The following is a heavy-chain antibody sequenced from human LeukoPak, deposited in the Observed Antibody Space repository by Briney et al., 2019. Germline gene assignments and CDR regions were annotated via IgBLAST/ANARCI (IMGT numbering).Heavy chain of an antibody. CDR2: IIPILGIA. CDR3: ATTAGYSSGWYPH. D-gene: IGHD6-19*01. V-gene: IGHV1-69*04. J-gene: IGHJ4*02. CDR1: GGTLSSYA. Sequence: SVKVSCKASGGTLSSYAFSWVRQAPGQGLEWMGRIIPILGIANYAQKFQGRVTITADKSTSTVYMELSSLRSDDTAVYYCATTAGYSSGWYPHWGQGTLVTVSS.